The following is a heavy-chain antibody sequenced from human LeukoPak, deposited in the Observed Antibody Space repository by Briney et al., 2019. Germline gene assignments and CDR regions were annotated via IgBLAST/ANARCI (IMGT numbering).Heavy chain of an antibody. V-gene: IGHV3-30*02. CDR2: IRYDGSNK. CDR3: AKDSGSESDSSGYPDYYFDY. Sequence: GGSLRLSCAASGFTFSSYGMHWVRQAPGKGLEWVAFIRYDGSNKYYADSVKGRFTISRDNSKNTLYLQMNSLRAEDTAVYYCAKDSGSESDSSGYPDYYFDYWGQGTLVTVSS. J-gene: IGHJ4*02. D-gene: IGHD3-22*01. CDR1: GFTFSSYG.